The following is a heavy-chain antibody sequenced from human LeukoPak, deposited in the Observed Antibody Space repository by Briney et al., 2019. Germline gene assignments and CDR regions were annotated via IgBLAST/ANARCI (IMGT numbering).Heavy chain of an antibody. D-gene: IGHD2-2*01. CDR1: GGSMSRYY. Sequence: SETLSLTCTVSGGSMSRYYWSWIRQPAGKGLELIGRIYTSGSSTYNPSLKSRVTMSIDASKNQFSLRLSSVTAADTAVYYCARLSVPDVEVAFDIWGQGTLVTVSS. CDR2: IYTSGSS. CDR3: ARLSVPDVEVAFDI. J-gene: IGHJ3*02. V-gene: IGHV4-4*07.